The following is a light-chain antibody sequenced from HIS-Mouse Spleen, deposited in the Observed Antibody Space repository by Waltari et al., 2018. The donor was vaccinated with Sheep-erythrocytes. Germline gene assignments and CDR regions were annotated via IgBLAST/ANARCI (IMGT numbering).Light chain of an antibody. Sequence: SYELTQPPSVSVSPGQTASITCSGDNLGDKYACWYHQKPGQSPVLVNYQDSNPPSGIPGRVSGSNYGNTATLAISGTQAMDEADYYCQACDSSTVVFGGGTKLTVL. CDR2: QDS. CDR1: NLGDKY. V-gene: IGLV3-1*01. J-gene: IGLJ2*01. CDR3: QACDSSTVV.